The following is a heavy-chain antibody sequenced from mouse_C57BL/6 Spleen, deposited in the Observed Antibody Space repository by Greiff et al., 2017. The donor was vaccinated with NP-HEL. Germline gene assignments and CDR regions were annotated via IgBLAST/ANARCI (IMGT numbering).Heavy chain of an antibody. D-gene: IGHD2-3*01. Sequence: EVKLVESGGDLVKPGGSLKLSCAASGFTFSSYGMSWVRQTPDKRLEWVATISSGGSYTYYPDSVKGRFTISRDNAKNTLYLQMSSLKSEDTAMYYCARHEGYFDFDYWGQGTTLTVSS. J-gene: IGHJ2*01. CDR3: ARHEGYFDFDY. V-gene: IGHV5-6*01. CDR1: GFTFSSYG. CDR2: ISSGGSYT.